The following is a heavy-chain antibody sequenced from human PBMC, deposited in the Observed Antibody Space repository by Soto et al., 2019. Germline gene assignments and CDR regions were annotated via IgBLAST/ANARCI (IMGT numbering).Heavy chain of an antibody. CDR2: INHSGST. CDR1: GGSFSGYY. V-gene: IGHV4-34*01. Sequence: QVQLQQWGAGLLKPSETLSLTCAVYGGSFSGYYWTWIRQPPGTGLELIGEINHSGSTNYNPSLKSRVTISVDTSKNQFSLNLTSVTAADTAVYYCARDKITGLFDYWGQGTLVTVSS. D-gene: IGHD2-8*02. J-gene: IGHJ4*02. CDR3: ARDKITGLFDY.